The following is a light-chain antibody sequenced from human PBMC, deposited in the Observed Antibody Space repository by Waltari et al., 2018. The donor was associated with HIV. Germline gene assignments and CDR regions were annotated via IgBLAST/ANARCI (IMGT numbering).Light chain of an antibody. J-gene: IGLJ2*01. CDR1: TSDIGRY. V-gene: IGLV2-14*03. Sequence: QSALTQPASVYGSPGQSVTISCTADTSDIGRYVSWYQQHPGKVPKLIIFDVTRRPSGTSARFSGSKSANSAYLAISGLQTDDEAHYFCTSYIGASRLFGGGTKLTVL. CDR3: TSYIGASRL. CDR2: DVT.